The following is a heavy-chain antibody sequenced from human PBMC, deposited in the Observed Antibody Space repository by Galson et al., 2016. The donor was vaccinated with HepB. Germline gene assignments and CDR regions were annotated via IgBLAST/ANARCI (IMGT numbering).Heavy chain of an antibody. CDR1: GYSFSSYW. J-gene: IGHJ4*02. Sequence: QSGAEVKKPGESLKISCKGSGYSFSSYWIAWVRQMPGKGLEWMGIIYPGDSDTRYSPSFQGQVTISADKSITTAYLQRSSLRASNTAIYYCARLDHSASSCVAYWGQGTLVTVSS. CDR2: IYPGDSDT. CDR3: ARLDHSASSCVAY. D-gene: IGHD1-1*01. V-gene: IGHV5-51*03.